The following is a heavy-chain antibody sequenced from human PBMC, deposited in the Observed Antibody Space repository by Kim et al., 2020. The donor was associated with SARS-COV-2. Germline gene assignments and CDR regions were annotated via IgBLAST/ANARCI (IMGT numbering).Heavy chain of an antibody. J-gene: IGHJ6*02. CDR3: ESMIGGVGMDV. V-gene: IGHV3-23*05. CDR2: INSSGRDK. Sequence: GGSLRLSCAASGFDFRSYVMNWVRQAPGKGLEWVSGINSSGRDKYYSDSVRGRFIISRDHSKGTLYLEMNSLRADDTAIYYCESMIGGVGMDVWGQGT. D-gene: IGHD3-16*01. CDR1: GFDFRSYV.